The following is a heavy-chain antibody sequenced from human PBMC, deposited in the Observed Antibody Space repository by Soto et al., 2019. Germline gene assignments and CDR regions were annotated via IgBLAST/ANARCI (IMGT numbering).Heavy chain of an antibody. CDR3: AGREERSSWLAFDY. Sequence: SETLSLTCTVSGGSVSSGDSYWSWIRQPPGKGLEWIAYIYDNGKTYRNPSLESRVTVSVDTARNQFSLRLKSVTAADTAVYFCAGREERSSWLAFDYWGRGTLVTVSS. J-gene: IGHJ4*02. D-gene: IGHD6-19*01. V-gene: IGHV4-30-4*08. CDR1: GGSVSSGDSY. CDR2: IYDNGKT.